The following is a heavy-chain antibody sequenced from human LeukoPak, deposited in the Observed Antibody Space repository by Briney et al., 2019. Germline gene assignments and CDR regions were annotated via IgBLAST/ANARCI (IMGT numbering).Heavy chain of an antibody. V-gene: IGHV3-15*01. CDR1: GFTFRSAW. D-gene: IGHD2-15*01. CDR3: TTQALLYYGLDV. CDR2: IKTETDGETT. J-gene: IGHJ6*04. Sequence: KPGGSLRLSCAAPGFTFRSAWMSWVRQAPGKGLEWVGRIKTETDGETTDFAAPVKGRFTISRDDSSNTLYLQMSSLKTEDTAVYFCTTQALLYYGLDVWGKGTTVTVSS.